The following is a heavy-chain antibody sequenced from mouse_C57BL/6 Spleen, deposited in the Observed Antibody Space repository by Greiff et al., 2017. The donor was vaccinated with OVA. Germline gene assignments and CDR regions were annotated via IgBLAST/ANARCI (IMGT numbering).Heavy chain of an antibody. CDR3: ARDRYYGSGALYYFDY. V-gene: IGHV5-4*01. J-gene: IGHJ2*01. D-gene: IGHD1-1*01. Sequence: EVKVVESGGGLVKPGGSLKLSCAASGFTFSSYAMSWVRQTPEKRLEWVATISDGGSYTYYPDNVKGRFTISRDNAKNNLYLQMSQLKSEDTAMYYCARDRYYGSGALYYFDYWSQGTTLTVSS. CDR1: GFTFSSYA. CDR2: ISDGGSYT.